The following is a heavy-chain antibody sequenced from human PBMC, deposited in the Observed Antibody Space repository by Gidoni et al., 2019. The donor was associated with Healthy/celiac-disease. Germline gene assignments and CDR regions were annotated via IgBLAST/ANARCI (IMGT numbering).Heavy chain of an antibody. CDR3: ARAYSSGWYWFDP. CDR1: GGTFSSYA. J-gene: IGHJ5*02. Sequence: QVQLVQSGAEVTKPGSSVTVSCKASGGTFSSYAISWVRQAPGQGLEWMGGIFPTFGTANYAQKFQGRVTITADKSTITAYMELSSLRSEDTAVYYCARAYSSGWYWFDPWGQGTLVTVSS. D-gene: IGHD6-19*01. CDR2: IFPTFGTA. V-gene: IGHV1-69*06.